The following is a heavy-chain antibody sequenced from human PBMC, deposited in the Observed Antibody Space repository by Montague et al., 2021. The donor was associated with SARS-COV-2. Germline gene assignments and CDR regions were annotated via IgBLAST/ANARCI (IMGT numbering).Heavy chain of an antibody. Sequence: SETLSLTCAVYGGSFSGYHWSWSRQPPGKGLEWIGVINHSGSTNYNPYLKSRVTISVDTSKNQFSLKLSSVTAADTAVYYCARGGRQWLVIDAGYCFDSWGQGTLVTVSS. CDR2: INHSGST. CDR3: ARGGRQWLVIDAGYCFDS. D-gene: IGHD6-19*01. J-gene: IGHJ4*01. V-gene: IGHV4-34*01. CDR1: GGSFSGYH.